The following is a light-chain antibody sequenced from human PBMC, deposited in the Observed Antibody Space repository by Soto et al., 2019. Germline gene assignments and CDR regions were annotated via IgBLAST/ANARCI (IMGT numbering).Light chain of an antibody. V-gene: IGKV1-39*01. CDR1: HDIGTF. Sequence: DIQMTQSPSSMSASVGDSVTLTCRASHDIGTFLNWYQQRPGEAPNLLIYAASNFKTGVAFRVSGSGSGTDFALTISSRHPEDFATYYWHKNFRSPSITFGQGTRLEIK. CDR2: AAS. CDR3: HKNFRSPSIT. J-gene: IGKJ5*01.